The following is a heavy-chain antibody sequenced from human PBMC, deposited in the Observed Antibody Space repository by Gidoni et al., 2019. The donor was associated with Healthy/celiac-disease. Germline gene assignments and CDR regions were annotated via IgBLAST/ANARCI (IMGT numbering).Heavy chain of an antibody. CDR1: GGSFCGYY. J-gene: IGHJ4*02. V-gene: IGHV4-34*01. Sequence: QVQLQQWGAGLLKPSETLSLTCPVYGGSFCGYYWSWIRQPPGKGLEWIGEINHSGSTNYYPSLKSRVNISVDTSKNQFSLKLSSVTAADTAVYYCARRTIVVVTATKSFDYWGQGTLVTVSS. D-gene: IGHD2-21*02. CDR3: ARRTIVVVTATKSFDY. CDR2: INHSGST.